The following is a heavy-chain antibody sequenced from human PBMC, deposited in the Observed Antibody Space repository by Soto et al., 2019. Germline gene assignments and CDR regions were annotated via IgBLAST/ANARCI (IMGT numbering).Heavy chain of an antibody. CDR2: ISSTTNYI. V-gene: IGHV3-21*01. J-gene: IGHJ4*02. Sequence: PGGSLRLSCAASCFTFTRYSMNWVRQAPGKGLEWVSSISSTTNYIYYADSMKGRFTVSRDNAKNSVYLEMNSLSAEDTALYYCARESEDLTSNFDYWGQGTLVTVSS. CDR3: ARESEDLTSNFDY. CDR1: CFTFTRYS.